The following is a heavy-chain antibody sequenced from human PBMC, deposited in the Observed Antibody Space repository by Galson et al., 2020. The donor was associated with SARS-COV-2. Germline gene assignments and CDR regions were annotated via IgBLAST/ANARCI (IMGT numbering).Heavy chain of an antibody. CDR3: ARGQYSVVVTDYYYFYGMDV. D-gene: IGHD2-21*02. CDR2: IIPIFGTA. Sequence: SVKVSCKASRGTFSSYAISWVRQAPGQGLEWMGGIIPIFGTANYAHKLQGRVTITADESTSTAYIEPSSLRSEDTAVYYCARGQYSVVVTDYYYFYGMDVWGQGTTVTVSS. V-gene: IGHV1-69*13. CDR1: RGTFSSYA. J-gene: IGHJ6*02.